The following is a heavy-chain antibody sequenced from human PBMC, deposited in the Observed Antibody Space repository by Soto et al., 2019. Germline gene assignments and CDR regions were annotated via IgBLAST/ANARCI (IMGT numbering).Heavy chain of an antibody. CDR2: IYYSGST. CDR1: GGSISSGGYY. V-gene: IGHV4-31*03. CDR3: ARIKIRGRKYYFDY. Sequence: SETLSLTCTVSGGSISSGGYYWSWIRQHPGKGLEWIGYIYYSGSTYYNPSLKSRVTISVDTSKNQFSLKLSSVTAADTAVYYCARIKIRGRKYYFDYWRQGTLVTVSS. J-gene: IGHJ4*02. D-gene: IGHD3-10*01.